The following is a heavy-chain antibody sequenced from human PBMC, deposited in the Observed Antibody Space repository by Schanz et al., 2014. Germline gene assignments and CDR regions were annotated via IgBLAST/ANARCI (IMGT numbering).Heavy chain of an antibody. D-gene: IGHD4-17*01. CDR3: ARPRFDYGEVDY. CDR2: IWYDENNK. Sequence: QVQLVESGGGVVQFGRSLRLSCVASGFTFSSYGMHWVRQAPGKGLEWVAVIWYDENNKYYADSVKGRFTMSRDNSKNTLYLQMNSMRAEDKAVYYCARPRFDYGEVDYWGQGTLVTVSS. CDR1: GFTFSSYG. V-gene: IGHV3-33*01. J-gene: IGHJ4*02.